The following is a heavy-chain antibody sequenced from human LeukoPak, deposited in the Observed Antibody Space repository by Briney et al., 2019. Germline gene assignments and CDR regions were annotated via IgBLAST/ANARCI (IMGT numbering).Heavy chain of an antibody. CDR2: IKQDGSEK. D-gene: IGHD4-23*01. V-gene: IGHV3-7*03. J-gene: IGHJ4*02. CDR3: AKRPHYGGNSAYYFDY. CDR1: GFTFSLYW. Sequence: PGGSLRLSCAASGFTFSLYWMNWVRRAPGKGLEWVANIKQDGSEKNYVDSVKGRFTISRDNAKNSLYLQMNSLRAEDTAVYYCAKRPHYGGNSAYYFDYWGQGTLVTVSS.